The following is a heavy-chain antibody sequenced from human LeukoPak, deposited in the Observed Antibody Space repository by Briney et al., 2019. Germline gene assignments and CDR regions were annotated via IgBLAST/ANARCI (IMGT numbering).Heavy chain of an antibody. J-gene: IGHJ4*02. Sequence: GGSLRLSCAASGFTFSSYAMSWVRQAPGKGLEWVSAISGSGGSTYYADSVKGRFTISRDNSKNTLYLQMNSLRAEDTAVYYCAKDRGGGSWRECADYWGQGTLVTVSS. CDR1: GFTFSSYA. CDR3: AKDRGGGSWRECADY. CDR2: ISGSGGST. V-gene: IGHV3-23*01. D-gene: IGHD2-15*01.